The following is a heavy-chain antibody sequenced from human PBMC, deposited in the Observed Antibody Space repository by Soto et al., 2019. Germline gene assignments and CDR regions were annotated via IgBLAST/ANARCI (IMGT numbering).Heavy chain of an antibody. V-gene: IGHV4-31*03. J-gene: IGHJ6*02. CDR1: GGSISSGGYY. CDR3: ARDQMAIAAAAHYGMDV. Sequence: SETLSLTCTVSGGSISSGGYYWSWIRQHPGKGLEWIGYIYYSGSTYYNPSLKSRVTISVDTSKNQFSLKLSSVTAADTAVYYCARDQMAIAAAAHYGMDVWGQGTTVTVSS. CDR2: IYYSGST. D-gene: IGHD6-13*01.